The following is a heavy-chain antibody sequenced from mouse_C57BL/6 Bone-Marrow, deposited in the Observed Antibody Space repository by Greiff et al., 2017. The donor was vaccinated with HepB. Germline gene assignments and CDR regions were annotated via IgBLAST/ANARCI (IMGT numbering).Heavy chain of an antibody. Sequence: EVKLVDSGGDLVKPGGSLKLSCAASGFTFSSYGMSWVRQTPDKRLEWVATISSGGSYTYYPDSVKGRFTISRDNAKNTLYLQMSSLKSEDTAMYYCARRDGWLLPLGGQGTLVTVSA. D-gene: IGHD2-3*01. CDR3: ARRDGWLLPL. CDR1: GFTFSSYG. J-gene: IGHJ3*01. CDR2: ISSGGSYT. V-gene: IGHV5-6*02.